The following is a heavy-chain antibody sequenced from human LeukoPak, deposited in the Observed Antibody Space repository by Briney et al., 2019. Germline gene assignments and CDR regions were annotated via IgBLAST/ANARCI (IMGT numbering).Heavy chain of an antibody. CDR2: INPNSGGT. Sequence: SVKVSCKASGYTFTGYYIHWVRQAPGQGLEWMGWINPNSGGTNYAQKFQGRVTMTRDASISTAYMELSRLRSDDTAVYYCARELPRIQLWTTAPKHIDYWGQGTLVTVSS. D-gene: IGHD5-18*01. J-gene: IGHJ4*02. CDR1: GYTFTGYY. CDR3: ARELPRIQLWTTAPKHIDY. V-gene: IGHV1-2*02.